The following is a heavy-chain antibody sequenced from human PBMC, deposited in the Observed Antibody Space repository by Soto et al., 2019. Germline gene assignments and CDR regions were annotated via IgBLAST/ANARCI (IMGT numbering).Heavy chain of an antibody. J-gene: IGHJ6*02. CDR1: GYSFTSYW. CDR2: IYPGDSDT. Sequence: GESLKISCKGSGYSFTSYWIGWVRQMPGKGLEWMGIIYPGDSDTRYSPSFQGQVTISADKSISTAYLQWSSLKASDTAMYYCARQQLWGMRSGYYRLYYYYYGMDVWGQGTTVTVSS. V-gene: IGHV5-51*01. CDR3: ARQQLWGMRSGYYRLYYYYYGMDV. D-gene: IGHD3-3*01.